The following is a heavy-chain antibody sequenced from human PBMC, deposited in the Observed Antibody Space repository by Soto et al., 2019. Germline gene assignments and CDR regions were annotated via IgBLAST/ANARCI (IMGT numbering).Heavy chain of an antibody. D-gene: IGHD4-17*01. CDR2: IMPIFGTA. CDR1: GGTFSSYA. CDR3: ARGGLRPLGWFDP. J-gene: IGHJ5*02. V-gene: IGHV1-69*12. Sequence: QVQLMQSGGEVEKPGSSVKVSYKASGGTFSSYAISWVRRAPGQGLEWMGGIMPIFGTANYAQKFQGRVTITADESTSTAYMELSSLRSEDTAVYYCARGGLRPLGWFDPWGQGTLVTVSS.